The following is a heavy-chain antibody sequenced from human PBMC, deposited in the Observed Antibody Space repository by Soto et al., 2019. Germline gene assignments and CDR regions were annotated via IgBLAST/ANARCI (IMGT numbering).Heavy chain of an antibody. D-gene: IGHD1-7*01. CDR2: TYYRSKWNN. Sequence: SQTLSLTCAISGDGVSSNTATWNWIRQSPSRGLEWLGRTYYRSKWNNDYAVSVKSRITINADTSKNQFSLQLNAVTPDDTAVYSCARGWNSVHWGKGTLVTVSS. J-gene: IGHJ4*02. CDR1: GDGVSSNTAT. V-gene: IGHV6-1*01. CDR3: ARGWNSVH.